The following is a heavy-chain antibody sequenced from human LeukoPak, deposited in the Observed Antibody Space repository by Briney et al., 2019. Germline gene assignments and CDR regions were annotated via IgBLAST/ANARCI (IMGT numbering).Heavy chain of an antibody. CDR2: IYPGDSDT. Sequence: GESLKISCKGSGYSFTSYWIGWVRQMPGKGLEWMGIIYPGDSDTRYSPSFQGQVTISADKSISTAYLQWSSLKASDTAMYYCARQPRNIAAAGNGWFDPWGQGTLVTVSS. V-gene: IGHV5-51*01. CDR1: GYSFTSYW. J-gene: IGHJ5*02. D-gene: IGHD6-13*01. CDR3: ARQPRNIAAAGNGWFDP.